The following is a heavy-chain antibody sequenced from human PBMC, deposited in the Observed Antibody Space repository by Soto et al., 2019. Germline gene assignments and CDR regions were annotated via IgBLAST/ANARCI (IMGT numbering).Heavy chain of an antibody. CDR3: ARGFHCGGDCYSPYYYGMDV. CDR1: GGTFSSYA. J-gene: IGHJ6*02. CDR2: IIPIFGTA. V-gene: IGHV1-69*13. D-gene: IGHD2-21*02. Sequence: ASVKVSCKASGGTFSSYAISWVRQAPGQGLEWMGGIIPIFGTANYAQKFQGRVTITADESTSTAYMELSSLRSEDTAVYYCARGFHCGGDCYSPYYYGMDVWGQGTTVTVSS.